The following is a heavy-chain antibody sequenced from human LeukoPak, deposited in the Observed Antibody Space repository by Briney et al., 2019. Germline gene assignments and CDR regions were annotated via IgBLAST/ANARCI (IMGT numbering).Heavy chain of an antibody. J-gene: IGHJ4*02. CDR1: GFTFSSYG. CDR2: IRYDGSNK. Sequence: GGSLRLSCAASGFTFSSYGMHWVRQAPGKGLEWVAFIRYDGSNKYYADSVKGRFTIYRDNSKNTLYLQMNSLRAEDTAVYYCAKWGQGVTYAFDYWGQGTLVTVSS. V-gene: IGHV3-30*02. D-gene: IGHD2-21*02. CDR3: AKWGQGVTYAFDY.